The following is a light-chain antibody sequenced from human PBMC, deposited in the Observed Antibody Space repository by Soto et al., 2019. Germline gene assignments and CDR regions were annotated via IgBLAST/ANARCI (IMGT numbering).Light chain of an antibody. CDR2: EVI. Sequence: QSALTQPASVSGSPGQSITISCTGTSSDIGTYNSVSWYQHQPGKAPKLLIFEVIDRPSGVSDRFSGSKSGNTASLTISGLQPEDEADYYCCSYTSTYTLVFGGGTKLTVL. V-gene: IGLV2-14*01. CDR3: CSYTSTYTLV. CDR1: SSDIGTYNS. J-gene: IGLJ3*02.